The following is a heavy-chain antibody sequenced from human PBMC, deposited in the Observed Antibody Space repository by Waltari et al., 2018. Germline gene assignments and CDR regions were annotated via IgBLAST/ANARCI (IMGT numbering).Heavy chain of an antibody. V-gene: IGHV4-59*12. CDR1: GGSFSSYW. CDR2: INGNSGST. Sequence: QVQLQESGPGLVKPSETLSLNCAVPGGSFSSYWWSWIRQPPGKGLEWIGEINGNSGSTNYNPSLKSRVTISKDASKNQFSLKLNSVTAADTAVYYCARNVAAEDRFDVWGPGVLVTVSS. J-gene: IGHJ5*02. D-gene: IGHD6-13*01. CDR3: ARNVAAEDRFDV.